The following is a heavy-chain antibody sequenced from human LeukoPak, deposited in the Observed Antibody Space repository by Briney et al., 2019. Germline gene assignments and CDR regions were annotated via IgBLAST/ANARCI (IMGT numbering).Heavy chain of an antibody. Sequence: SETLSLTCTVSGGSITSYYWSWLRQPAGKGLEWIGRMYTSGSTKYNPSLKSRVVISLDNSKNQFSLKVISVTAADTAVYYCARDHYGSGSYKSYFDSWGQGTQVTVSS. J-gene: IGHJ4*02. CDR1: GGSITSYY. CDR2: MYTSGST. CDR3: ARDHYGSGSYKSYFDS. D-gene: IGHD3-10*01. V-gene: IGHV4-4*07.